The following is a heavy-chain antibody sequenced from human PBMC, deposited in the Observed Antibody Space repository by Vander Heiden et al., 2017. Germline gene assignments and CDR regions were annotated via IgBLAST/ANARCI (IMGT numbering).Heavy chain of an antibody. J-gene: IGHJ6*02. CDR1: GFTLSTYG. V-gene: IGHV3-30*18. CDR2: ISDDGRKK. Sequence: QVQLVEAGGGVGQPGKSLRLPCAAAGFTLSTYGMHWVRQAPGKGLEWVTLISDDGRKKYYADSVKGRFTISRDKSKNTLYLQMNSLRPEDTAVYYCAKYGDYHYGMDVWGQGTTVTVSS. D-gene: IGHD2-21*01. CDR3: AKYGDYHYGMDV.